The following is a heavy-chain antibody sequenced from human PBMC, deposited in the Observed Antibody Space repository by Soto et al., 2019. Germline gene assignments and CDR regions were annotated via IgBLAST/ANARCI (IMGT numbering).Heavy chain of an antibody. D-gene: IGHD2-15*01. J-gene: IGHJ4*02. CDR2: IIPILGTA. CDR1: GVSFSSHA. CDR3: SRLIAKYFSGYTCSAY. Sequence: QVQLVQSGAEVKKPGPSVKVSCKASGVSFSSHAISWVRQAPGQGLEWMGGIIPILGTADYAQKFQGRVTITADESTSTAYMEVSSLRSEDTAVYYCSRLIAKYFSGYTCSAYWGQGTLVTVSS. V-gene: IGHV1-69*01.